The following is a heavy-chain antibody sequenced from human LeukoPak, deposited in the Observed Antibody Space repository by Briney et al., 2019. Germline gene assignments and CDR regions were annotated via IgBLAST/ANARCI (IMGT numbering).Heavy chain of an antibody. J-gene: IGHJ5*02. Sequence: PGGSLRLSCAASGFTFSSYAMSWVRQAPGKGLEWVSVISGSGGSTYYVDSVKGRFTISRDNSKNTLSLEMNSPRAEDTAVYYCAKGDSGYYYDSSGYLNWFDPWGQGTLVTVSS. D-gene: IGHD3-22*01. CDR2: ISGSGGST. V-gene: IGHV3-23*01. CDR3: AKGDSGYYYDSSGYLNWFDP. CDR1: GFTFSSYA.